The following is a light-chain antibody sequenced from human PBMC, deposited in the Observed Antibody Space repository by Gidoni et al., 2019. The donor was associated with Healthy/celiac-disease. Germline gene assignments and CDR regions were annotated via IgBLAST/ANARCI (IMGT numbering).Light chain of an antibody. Sequence: DIQMTQSPSSLSASVGDRVTITCRASQSISSYLNWYQQKPGKAPQLLIYAASSLQSGVPPRFSGSGSGTDFTLTISSLQPEDVATYYCQQSYSTPWTFGQGTKVEIK. V-gene: IGKV1-39*01. CDR2: AAS. J-gene: IGKJ1*01. CDR1: QSISSY. CDR3: QQSYSTPWT.